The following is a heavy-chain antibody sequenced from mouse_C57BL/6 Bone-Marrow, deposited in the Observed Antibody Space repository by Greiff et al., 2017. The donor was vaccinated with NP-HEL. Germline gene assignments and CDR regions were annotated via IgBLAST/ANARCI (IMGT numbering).Heavy chain of an antibody. CDR2: ISSGGSYT. J-gene: IGHJ3*01. CDR3: ARHFWFAY. V-gene: IGHV5-6*01. Sequence: EVQVVESGGDLVKPGGSLKLSCAASGFTFSSYGMSWVRQTPDKRLEWVATISSGGSYTYYPDSVKGRFTISRDNAKNTLYLQMSSLKSEDTAMYYCARHFWFAYWGQGTLVTVSA. CDR1: GFTFSSYG.